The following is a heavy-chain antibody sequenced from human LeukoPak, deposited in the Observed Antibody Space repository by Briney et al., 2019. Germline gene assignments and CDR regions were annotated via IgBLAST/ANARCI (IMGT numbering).Heavy chain of an antibody. V-gene: IGHV3-30*14. Sequence: GRSLRLSCAASGFTFNTYAIHWVRQAPGKGLEWVAVISYDGNNKYYADSVKGRFTISRDNSKNTLYLQMNSLRAEDTAVYYCASGSGSSFDYWGQGTLVTVSS. D-gene: IGHD3-10*01. CDR2: ISYDGNNK. J-gene: IGHJ4*02. CDR3: ASGSGSSFDY. CDR1: GFTFNTYA.